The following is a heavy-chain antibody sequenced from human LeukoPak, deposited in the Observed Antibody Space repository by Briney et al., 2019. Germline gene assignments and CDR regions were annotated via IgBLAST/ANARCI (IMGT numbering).Heavy chain of an antibody. D-gene: IGHD6-13*01. Sequence: GGSLRLSCAASGFTVTTLAMTWVRQAPGKGLEWVSGISWNSGSTGYADSVKGRFTISRDNAKKALYVEMNSLRTEDTALYYCAKDALGSSWYRGWFDPWGQGTLVTVSS. CDR2: ISWNSGST. CDR3: AKDALGSSWYRGWFDP. V-gene: IGHV3-9*01. J-gene: IGHJ5*02. CDR1: GFTVTTLA.